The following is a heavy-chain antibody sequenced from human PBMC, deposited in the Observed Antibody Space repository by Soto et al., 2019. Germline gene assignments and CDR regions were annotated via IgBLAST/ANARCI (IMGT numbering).Heavy chain of an antibody. Sequence: SETLSLTCTVSGGSISSSSYYWGWIRQPPXKGLEWIGSIYYSGSTYYNPSLKSRVTISVDTSKNQFSLKLSSVTAADTAVYYCARQMWIQLSYYYYYGMDVWGQGTTVTVSS. D-gene: IGHD5-18*01. CDR3: ARQMWIQLSYYYYYGMDV. CDR2: IYYSGST. J-gene: IGHJ6*01. CDR1: GGSISSSSYY. V-gene: IGHV4-39*01.